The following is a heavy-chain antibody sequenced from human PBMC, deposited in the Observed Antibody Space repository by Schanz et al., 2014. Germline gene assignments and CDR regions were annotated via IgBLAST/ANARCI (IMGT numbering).Heavy chain of an antibody. CDR3: ARDSRPNYDFLTAYYSIDY. CDR1: EFTFSSYK. Sequence: EVQLVESGGGLVKPGGSLRLSCEASEFTFSSYKMNWVRQAPGKGLDWVSSISSSGSYIHYADSVKGRFTISRDNAKNTLYLQMNSLRAEDTAVYYCARDSRPNYDFLTAYYSIDYWGQGTLVTVSS. D-gene: IGHD3-9*01. CDR2: ISSSGSYI. J-gene: IGHJ4*02. V-gene: IGHV3-21*01.